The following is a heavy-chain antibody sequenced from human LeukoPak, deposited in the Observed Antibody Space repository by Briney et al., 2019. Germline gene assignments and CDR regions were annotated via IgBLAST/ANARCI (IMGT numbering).Heavy chain of an antibody. D-gene: IGHD4-17*01. J-gene: IGHJ4*02. V-gene: IGHV1-18*01. CDR2: ISGYNGNT. CDR3: ATDRDYGDFN. CDR1: GYTFINYG. Sequence: ASVKVSCKASGYTFINYGISWVRQAPGQGLEWMGWISGYNGNTKYAQKLQGRVTMTTDTSTSTAYMELSSLRSEDTAVYYCATDRDYGDFNWGQGTLVTVSS.